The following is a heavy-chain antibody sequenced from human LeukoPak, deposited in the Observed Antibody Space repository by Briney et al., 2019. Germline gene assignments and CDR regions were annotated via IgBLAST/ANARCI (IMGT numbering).Heavy chain of an antibody. V-gene: IGHV4-59*12. CDR1: GGSISSYY. D-gene: IGHD3-22*01. Sequence: PSETLSLTCTVSGGSISSYYWSWIRQPPGKGLEWIGYIYYSGSTNYNPSLKSRVTMSVDTSKNQFSLKLSSVTAADTAVYYCARDYDSSGNYYDFDYWGQGTLVTVSS. CDR3: ARDYDSSGNYYDFDY. J-gene: IGHJ4*02. CDR2: IYYSGST.